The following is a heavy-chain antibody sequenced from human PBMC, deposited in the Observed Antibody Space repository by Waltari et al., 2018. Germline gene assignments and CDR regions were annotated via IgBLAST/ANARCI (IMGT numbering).Heavy chain of an antibody. J-gene: IGHJ4*02. V-gene: IGHV1-8*01. CDR1: GYTFTSYD. CDR3: ASPYSSSAGFTY. Sequence: QVQLVQSGAEVKKPGASVKVSCMASGYTFTSYDINWVRQATGQGLEWMGWMNPDIGNAGYAQKFQGRVTMTRSTTISTAYMELSSLGSEGTAVYYCASPYSSSAGFTYWGQGTLVTVSS. CDR2: MNPDIGNA. D-gene: IGHD6-6*01.